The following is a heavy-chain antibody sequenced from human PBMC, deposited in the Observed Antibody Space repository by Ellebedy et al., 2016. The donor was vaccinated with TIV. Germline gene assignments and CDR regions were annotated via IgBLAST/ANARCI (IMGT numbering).Heavy chain of an antibody. V-gene: IGHV1-69*06. CDR1: GGTFSSYA. CDR2: IIPIFGTA. J-gene: IGHJ5*02. CDR3: ATIVVVTARGGWFDP. Sequence: SVKVSXXASGGTFSSYAISWVRQAPGQGLEWMGGIIPIFGTANYAQKFQGRVTITADKSTSTAYMELSSLRSEDTAVYYCATIVVVTARGGWFDPWGQGTLVTVSS. D-gene: IGHD2-21*02.